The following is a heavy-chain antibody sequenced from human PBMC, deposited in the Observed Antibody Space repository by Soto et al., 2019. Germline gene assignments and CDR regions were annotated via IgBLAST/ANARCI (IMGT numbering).Heavy chain of an antibody. CDR3: ARGQGYDILTGRYYYFGMDV. CDR1: GYTFTGYY. V-gene: IGHV1-2*04. Sequence: QVQLVQSGAEVKKPGASVKVSCKASGYTFTGYYMHWVRQAPGQGLEWMGWINPNSGGTNYAQKFQGWVTMTRNTAISTAYMELSRLRSDDTAVYYSARGQGYDILTGRYYYFGMDVWGQGTTVTVSS. D-gene: IGHD3-9*01. CDR2: INPNSGGT. J-gene: IGHJ6*02.